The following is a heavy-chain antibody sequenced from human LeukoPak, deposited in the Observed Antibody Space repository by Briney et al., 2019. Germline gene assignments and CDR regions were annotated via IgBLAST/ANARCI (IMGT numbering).Heavy chain of an antibody. CDR3: ARENIVVVVAAIHNWFDP. CDR1: GFTFSSYA. CDR2: ISYDGSNK. D-gene: IGHD2-15*01. V-gene: IGHV3-30*04. Sequence: PGGSLRLSCTASGFTFSSYAMHWVRQAPGKGLEWVAVISYDGSNKYYADSVKGRFTISRDNSKNTLYLQMNSLRAEDTAVYYCARENIVVVVAAIHNWFDPWGQGTLVTVSS. J-gene: IGHJ5*02.